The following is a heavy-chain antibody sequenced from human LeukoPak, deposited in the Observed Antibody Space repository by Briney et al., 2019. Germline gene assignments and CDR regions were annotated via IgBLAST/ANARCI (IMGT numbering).Heavy chain of an antibody. CDR3: ARGGFYCGDDCYVDY. Sequence: PSETLSLTCAVYGGSFSYYYWSWIRQPPEEGLEWIGEINHSRSTNYNPSLKSRVTISVDTSKNQFSLKLSSVTAADTAVYYCARGGFYCGDDCYVDYWSQGTLVTVSS. V-gene: IGHV4-34*01. CDR1: GGSFSYYY. J-gene: IGHJ4*02. D-gene: IGHD2-21*02. CDR2: INHSRST.